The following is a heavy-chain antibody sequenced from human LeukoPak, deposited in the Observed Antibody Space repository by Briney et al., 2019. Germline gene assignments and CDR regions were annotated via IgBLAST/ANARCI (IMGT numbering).Heavy chain of an antibody. CDR3: ARGRVVVAANYMDV. D-gene: IGHD2-15*01. CDR1: GDSVSNYY. V-gene: IGHV4-59*02. CDR2: VYNSGRT. Sequence: SETLSLTCTVSGDSVSNYYWSWIRQPPGKGLEWIGYVYNSGRTNYNPSLKSRVTISLDTSRNQFSLKLSSVTAADTAVYYCARGRVVVAANYMDVWGKGTTVTISS. J-gene: IGHJ6*03.